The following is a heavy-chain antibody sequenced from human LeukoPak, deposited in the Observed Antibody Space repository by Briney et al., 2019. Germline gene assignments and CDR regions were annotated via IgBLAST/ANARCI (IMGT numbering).Heavy chain of an antibody. J-gene: IGHJ6*03. CDR3: ARGIRRNYYYYYMDV. CDR2: IIPIFGTA. D-gene: IGHD1-14*01. Sequence: SVKVSCKASGGTFSSYAISWVRQAPGQGLEWMGGIIPIFGTANYAQKFQGRVTITADDSTSTAYMELSRLRSEDTAVYYCARGIRRNYYYYYMDVWGKGTTVTVSS. V-gene: IGHV1-69*13. CDR1: GGTFSSYA.